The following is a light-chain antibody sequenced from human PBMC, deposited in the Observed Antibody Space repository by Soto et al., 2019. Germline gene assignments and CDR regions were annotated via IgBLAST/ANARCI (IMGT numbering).Light chain of an antibody. V-gene: IGLV2-14*03. CDR2: DVS. J-gene: IGLJ1*01. Sequence: QSALTQPRSVSGSPGQSVTISCTGTVSDVGSYNYVSWYQHHPGKAPKLMIYDVSDRPSGVSNRFSGSKSGNTASLTISGLQAEDEADYYCCSYTSSSSYVFGSGTKLTVL. CDR3: CSYTSSSSYV. CDR1: VSDVGSYNY.